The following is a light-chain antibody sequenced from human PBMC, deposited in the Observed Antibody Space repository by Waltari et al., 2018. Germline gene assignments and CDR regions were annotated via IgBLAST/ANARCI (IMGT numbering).Light chain of an antibody. V-gene: IGLV4-69*01. J-gene: IGLJ3*02. Sequence: LVLTQSPSASASLGASVKRTCTLSSGYSSNVIAWLQQQPGKGPRCLMKVNIDGSHRKGGGIPDRFSASKSATESELTISSRQSEDVADYFCQTGGHGTWVFGGGTKLTVL. CDR2: VNIDGSH. CDR1: SGYSSNV. CDR3: QTGGHGTWV.